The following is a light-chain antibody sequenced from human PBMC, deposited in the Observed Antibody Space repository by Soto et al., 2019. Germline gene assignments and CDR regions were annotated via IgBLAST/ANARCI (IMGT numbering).Light chain of an antibody. CDR3: QQRSNWPQT. Sequence: DILRTHSPDSLAVSLGERATINCKSSQTVLYSPNNKNSLAWYQQKPGQPPKLLIYWASTRESGVPDRFSGSGSGTDFTLTISSLEPEDFAVYYCQQRSNWPQTFGQGTKVDIK. J-gene: IGKJ1*01. CDR2: WAS. V-gene: IGKV4-1*01. CDR1: QTVLYSPNNKNS.